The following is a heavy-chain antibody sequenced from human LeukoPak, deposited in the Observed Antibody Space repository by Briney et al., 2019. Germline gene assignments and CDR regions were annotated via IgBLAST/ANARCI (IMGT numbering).Heavy chain of an antibody. CDR1: GGSISSYY. J-gene: IGHJ4*02. V-gene: IGHV4-4*07. CDR2: IYTSGST. CDR3: ATKTRSAWFFDY. Sequence: SETLSLTCTVSGGSISSYYWSWIWHPAGKGLEWIGRIYTSGSTNYNPSLKSRVTISIDTSKNQVSLMLTSVTAADTAMYYCATKTRSAWFFDYWGQGTLVTVSS. D-gene: IGHD6-19*01.